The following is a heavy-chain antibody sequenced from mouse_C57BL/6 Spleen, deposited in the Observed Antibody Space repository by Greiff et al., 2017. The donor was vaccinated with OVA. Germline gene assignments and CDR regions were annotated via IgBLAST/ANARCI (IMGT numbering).Heavy chain of an antibody. Sequence: VQLQQSGAELVMPGASVKLSCKASGYTFTSYWMHWVKQRPGQGLEWIGEIDPSDSYTNYNQKFKGKSTLTVDKSSSTAYMQLSSLTSEDSAVYYCARTNDYDGTWFAYWGQGTLVTVSA. CDR2: IDPSDSYT. D-gene: IGHD2-4*01. CDR1: GYTFTSYW. CDR3: ARTNDYDGTWFAY. J-gene: IGHJ3*01. V-gene: IGHV1-69*01.